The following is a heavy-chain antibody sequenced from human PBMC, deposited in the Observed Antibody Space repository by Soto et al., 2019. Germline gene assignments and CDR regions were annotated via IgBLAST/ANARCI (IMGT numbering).Heavy chain of an antibody. D-gene: IGHD6-13*01. J-gene: IGHJ4*02. Sequence: SETLSLTCTVSGGSISSYYWSWIRQPAGKGLEWIGRIYTSGSTNYNPSLKSRVTMSVDTSKNQLSLKLSSVTAADTAVYYCARDLIAAAGNLAFDYWGQGTLVTVSS. CDR2: IYTSGST. V-gene: IGHV4-4*07. CDR3: ARDLIAAAGNLAFDY. CDR1: GGSISSYY.